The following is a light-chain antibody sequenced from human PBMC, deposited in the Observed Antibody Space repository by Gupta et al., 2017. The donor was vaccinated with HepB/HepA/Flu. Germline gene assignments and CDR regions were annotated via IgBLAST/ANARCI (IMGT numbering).Light chain of an antibody. Sequence: IVSTQSPATLSLSPGERPTLSGRASQSVSSYLAWYQKKPGQAPRLLIYDASNRVTGIPARFSGSGSGTDFTLTISSLEPEDFAVYYCQQRSNLITFGQGTRLEIK. CDR2: DAS. CDR1: QSVSSY. J-gene: IGKJ5*01. V-gene: IGKV3-11*01. CDR3: QQRSNLIT.